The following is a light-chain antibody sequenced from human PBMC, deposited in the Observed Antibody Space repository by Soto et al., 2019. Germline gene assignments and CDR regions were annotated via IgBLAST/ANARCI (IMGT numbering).Light chain of an antibody. CDR3: QQYGSSGT. J-gene: IGKJ1*01. V-gene: IGKV3-20*01. CDR2: GAS. Sequence: EIVLTQSPGTLSLSPGGRATLSCRASQSVTINYLAWYQQKPGQAPRILIYGASNRATGIPDRFSGSGSGTDFTLTISRLEPEYFAVYYCQQYGSSGTLGQGTKVDIK. CDR1: QSVTINY.